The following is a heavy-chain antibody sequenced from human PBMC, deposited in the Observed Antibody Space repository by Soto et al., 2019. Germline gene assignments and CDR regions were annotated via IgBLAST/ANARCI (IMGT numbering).Heavy chain of an antibody. D-gene: IGHD6-13*01. Sequence: EVQLVESGGGLVQPGESLRLSCAASGFTFSPFYMHWVRQAPGKGLEWVSHITGDGTTTVYADSVKGRFTISRDNAKSTLYLTLCRLKTEHAAVYHCFRARGYPDSFDIWGQGTMATVSS. CDR2: ITGDGTTT. J-gene: IGHJ3*02. CDR3: FRARGYPDSFDI. CDR1: GFTFSPFY. V-gene: IGHV3-74*01.